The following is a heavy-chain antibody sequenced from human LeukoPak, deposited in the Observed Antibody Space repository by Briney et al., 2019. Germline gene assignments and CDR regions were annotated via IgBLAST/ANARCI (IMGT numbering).Heavy chain of an antibody. CDR2: ISYDGSNK. CDR1: GFTFSSYD. V-gene: IGHV3-30*18. D-gene: IGHD4-17*01. J-gene: IGHJ4*02. CDR3: AKDDTPTVTTVAVDY. Sequence: GGSLRLSCAASGFTFSSYDMHWVRQAPGKGLEWVAVISYDGSNKYYADSVKGRFTISRDNSKNTLYLQMNSLRAEDTAVYYCAKDDTPTVTTVAVDYWGQGTLVTVSS.